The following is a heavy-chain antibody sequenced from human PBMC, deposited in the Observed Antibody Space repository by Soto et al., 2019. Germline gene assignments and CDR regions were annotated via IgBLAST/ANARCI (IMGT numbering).Heavy chain of an antibody. Sequence: GGSLRLSCAASGFTFSDYYISWIRQAPGKGLEWVSYISSSGSTIYYADSVKGRFTISRDNAKNSLYLQMNSLRAEDTAVYYCARATYYYDSSGYYWNWFDPWGQGTLVTVSS. CDR2: ISSSGSTI. D-gene: IGHD3-22*01. CDR1: GFTFSDYY. J-gene: IGHJ5*02. V-gene: IGHV3-11*01. CDR3: ARATYYYDSSGYYWNWFDP.